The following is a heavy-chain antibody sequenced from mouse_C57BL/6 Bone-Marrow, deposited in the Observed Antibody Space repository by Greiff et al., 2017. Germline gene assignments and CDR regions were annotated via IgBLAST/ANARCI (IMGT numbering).Heavy chain of an antibody. Sequence: EVKLVESGEGLVKPGGSLKLSCAASGFTFSSYAMSWVRQTPEKRLEWVAYISSGGDYIYYADTVKGRFTISRDNARNTLYLQMSSLKSEDTAMYYCTRGPGTAWFAYWGQGTLVTVSA. V-gene: IGHV5-9-1*02. CDR3: TRGPGTAWFAY. D-gene: IGHD4-1*01. J-gene: IGHJ3*01. CDR1: GFTFSSYA. CDR2: ISSGGDYI.